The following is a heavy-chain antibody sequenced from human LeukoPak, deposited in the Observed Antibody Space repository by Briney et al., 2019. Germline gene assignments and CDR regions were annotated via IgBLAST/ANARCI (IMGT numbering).Heavy chain of an antibody. Sequence: GGSLRLSCAASGFPFSSSVMSWVSQAPGKGLEWVSIISVTDGGTHYADSVKGRFSVSRDNSKNTLYLQINSLRAEDTAVYYCANSDWGFGAQGTLVTVSS. CDR1: GFPFSSSV. D-gene: IGHD3-16*01. CDR3: ANSDWGF. V-gene: IGHV3-23*01. CDR2: ISVTDGGT. J-gene: IGHJ4*02.